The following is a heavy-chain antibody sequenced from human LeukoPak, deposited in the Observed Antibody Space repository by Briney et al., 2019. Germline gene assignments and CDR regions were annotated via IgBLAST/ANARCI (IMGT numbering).Heavy chain of an antibody. Sequence: GGSLRLSCAASGFTFSSYWMRWVRQAPGKGLEWVANIKQDGSDKYYVDSVKGRFTISRDNAKNSLYLQMNSLRAEDTAVYYCARPTIVVIPAGNEAVDIWGEGTTCTVSS. CDR3: ARPTIVVIPAGNEAVDI. D-gene: IGHD2-2*01. CDR1: GFTFSSYW. V-gene: IGHV3-7*01. J-gene: IGHJ3*02. CDR2: IKQDGSDK.